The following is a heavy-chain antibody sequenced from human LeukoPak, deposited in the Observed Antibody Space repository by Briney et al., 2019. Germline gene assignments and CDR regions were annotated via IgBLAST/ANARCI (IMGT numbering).Heavy chain of an antibody. D-gene: IGHD3-3*01. V-gene: IGHV4-39*07. CDR3: ARSAISPSFDY. J-gene: IGHJ4*02. Sequence: SETLSLTCTVSGGSFSSSSYYWGWIRQPPGKGLEWIGYIYHSGSTYYNPSLKSRVTISVDRSKNQFSLKLSSVTAADTAVYYCARSAISPSFDYWGQGTLVTVSS. CDR2: IYHSGST. CDR1: GGSFSSSSYY.